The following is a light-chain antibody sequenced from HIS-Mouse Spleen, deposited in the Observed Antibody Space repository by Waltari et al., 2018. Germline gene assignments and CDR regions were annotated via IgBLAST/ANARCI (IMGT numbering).Light chain of an antibody. V-gene: IGLV2-23*01. CDR1: SSDVGSYNL. Sequence: QSALTQPASVSGSPGQSITISCTGTSSDVGSYNLVSWYQQHPGKPPKLIIYEGSKRPSWVSNRFSGSQSGNTASLTISGLQAEDEADYYCCSYAGSSTSVVFGGGTKLTVL. J-gene: IGLJ2*01. CDR2: EGS. CDR3: CSYAGSSTSVV.